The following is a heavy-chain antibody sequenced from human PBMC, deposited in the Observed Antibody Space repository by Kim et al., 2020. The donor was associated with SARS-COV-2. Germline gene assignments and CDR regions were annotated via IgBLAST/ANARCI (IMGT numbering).Heavy chain of an antibody. V-gene: IGHV1-69*04. Sequence: YAQKFQGRVTIAADKSTSTAYMELSSLRSEDTAVYYCARDDDYGDYGTSLWGQGTLVTVSS. J-gene: IGHJ4*02. CDR3: ARDDDYGDYGTSL. D-gene: IGHD4-17*01.